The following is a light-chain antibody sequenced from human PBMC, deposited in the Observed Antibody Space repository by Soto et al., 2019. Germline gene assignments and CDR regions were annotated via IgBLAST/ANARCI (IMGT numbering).Light chain of an antibody. CDR2: DVS. CDR3: CSYAGSNTYA. CDR1: SSDVGTYDL. V-gene: IGLV2-23*02. J-gene: IGLJ1*01. Sequence: QSALTQPASVSGSPGQSITISCTGTSSDVGTYDLVSWYQQHPGKAPKYLISDVSKRPSGVANRFSGSKSGNTASLTISGLQAEDEADYDCCSYAGSNTYAFGTGTKLTVL.